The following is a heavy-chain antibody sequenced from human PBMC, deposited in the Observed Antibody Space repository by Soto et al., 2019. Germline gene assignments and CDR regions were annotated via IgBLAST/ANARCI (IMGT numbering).Heavy chain of an antibody. CDR1: GGSFSGYY. Sequence: SETLSLTCAVYGGSFSGYYWSWIRQPPGKGLEWIGEINHSGSTNYNPSLKSRVTISVDTSKNQFSLKLSSVTAADTAVYYCARGTSIAARPIFPNYYYYGMDVWGQGTTVTVS. CDR2: INHSGST. J-gene: IGHJ6*02. V-gene: IGHV4-34*01. D-gene: IGHD6-6*01. CDR3: ARGTSIAARPIFPNYYYYGMDV.